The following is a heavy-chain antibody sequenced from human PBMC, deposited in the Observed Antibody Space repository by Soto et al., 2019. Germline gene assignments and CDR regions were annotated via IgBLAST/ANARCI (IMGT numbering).Heavy chain of an antibody. CDR1: GFTFSSYW. D-gene: IGHD2-8*01. CDR2: INSDGSST. CDR3: AGVGLRSKYYMDV. Sequence: GGSLRLSCAASGFTFSSYWMHWVRQAPGKGLVWVSRINSDGSSTSYADSVKGRFTISRDNAKNTLYLQMNSLRAEDTAVYYCAGVGLRSKYYMDVWGKGTTVTVSS. J-gene: IGHJ6*03. V-gene: IGHV3-74*01.